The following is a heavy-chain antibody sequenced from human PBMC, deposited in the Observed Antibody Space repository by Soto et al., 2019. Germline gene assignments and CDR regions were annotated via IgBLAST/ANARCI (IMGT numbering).Heavy chain of an antibody. Sequence: EVQQVESGGGLVQPGGSLRLSCAASGFTVSSNYMSWVRQAPGKGLEWVSVIYSGGSTYYADSVKGRFTISRDNSKNTLYLQMNSLRAEDTAVYYCAREELRYFDWLGWFDPWGQGTLVTVSS. CDR3: AREELRYFDWLGWFDP. CDR2: IYSGGST. D-gene: IGHD3-9*01. J-gene: IGHJ5*02. CDR1: GFTVSSNY. V-gene: IGHV3-66*01.